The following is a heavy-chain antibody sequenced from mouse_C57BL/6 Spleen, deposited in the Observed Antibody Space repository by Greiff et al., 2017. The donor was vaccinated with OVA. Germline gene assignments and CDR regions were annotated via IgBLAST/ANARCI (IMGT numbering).Heavy chain of an antibody. CDR2: IWSGGST. CDR1: GFSLTSYG. V-gene: IGHV2-2*01. D-gene: IGHD2-5*01. CDR3: AREGSNYEYFDV. J-gene: IGHJ1*03. Sequence: QVQLKQSGPGLVQPSQSLSITCTVSGFSLTSYGVHWVRQSPGKGLEWLGVIWSGGSTDYNAAFISRLSISKDNSKSQVFFKMNSLQADDTAIYYCAREGSNYEYFDVWGTGTTVTVSS.